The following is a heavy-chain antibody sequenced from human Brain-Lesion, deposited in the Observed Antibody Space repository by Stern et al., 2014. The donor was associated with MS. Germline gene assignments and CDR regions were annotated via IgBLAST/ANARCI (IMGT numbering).Heavy chain of an antibody. D-gene: IGHD1-26*01. CDR2: INSDGSNT. Sequence: EVQLEESGGGFVQPGGSLRLSCAASGFTFSTYRMHWVRQAPGKGLEWVSRINSDGSNTSYADSVKGRFTISRDNAKNTLYLQMNSMRAEDTAVYYCARATGKNSYSYWGQGTLVTVSS. V-gene: IGHV3-74*02. J-gene: IGHJ4*02. CDR3: ARATGKNSYSY. CDR1: GFTFSTYR.